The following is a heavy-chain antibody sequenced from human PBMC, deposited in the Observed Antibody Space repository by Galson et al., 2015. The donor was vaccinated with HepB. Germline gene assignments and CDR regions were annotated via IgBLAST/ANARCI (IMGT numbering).Heavy chain of an antibody. CDR1: GFTFTSYG. V-gene: IGHV3-23*01. CDR2: ISRGGDTP. Sequence: SLRLSCAACGFTFTSYGMSWVRQAPGKGLECVSAISRGGDTPDYADSVKGRFTVSRDSSTNTLYLQMNGLRADDTAIYYCVSGTTAPDYWGQGTLVTVSS. CDR3: VSGTTAPDY. J-gene: IGHJ4*02. D-gene: IGHD2/OR15-2a*01.